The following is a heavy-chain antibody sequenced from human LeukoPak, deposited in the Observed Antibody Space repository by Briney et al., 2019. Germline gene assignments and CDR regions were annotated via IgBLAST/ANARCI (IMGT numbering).Heavy chain of an antibody. CDR2: ISSSSSYI. D-gene: IGHD5-12*01. Sequence: GGSLRLSCAASGFTFSSYSMNWVRQAPGKGLEWVSSISSSSSYIYYADSVKGRFTISRDNAKNSLYLQMNSLRAEDTAVYYCASPSYSGYDGGFDYWGQGTLVTVSS. CDR1: GFTFSSYS. CDR3: ASPSYSGYDGGFDY. J-gene: IGHJ4*02. V-gene: IGHV3-21*01.